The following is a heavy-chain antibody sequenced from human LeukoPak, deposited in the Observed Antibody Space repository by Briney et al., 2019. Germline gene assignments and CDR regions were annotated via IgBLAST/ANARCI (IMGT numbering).Heavy chain of an antibody. CDR1: GGSFSGYY. J-gene: IGHJ6*03. Sequence: PSETLSLTCAVYGGSFSGYYWSWIRQPPGKGLEWIGEINHSGSTNYNPSLKSRVTISVDTSKNQFSLKLSSVTAADTAVYYCARQTGGRGRTYYYGSGSYLANYYYYYMDVWGKGTTVTISS. V-gene: IGHV4-34*01. CDR3: ARQTGGRGRTYYYGSGSYLANYYYYYMDV. D-gene: IGHD3-10*01. CDR2: INHSGST.